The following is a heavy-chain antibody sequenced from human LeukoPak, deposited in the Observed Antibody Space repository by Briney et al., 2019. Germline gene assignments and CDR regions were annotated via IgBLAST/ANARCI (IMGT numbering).Heavy chain of an antibody. V-gene: IGHV1-8*01. CDR1: GYNFRSYD. D-gene: IGHD2-21*01. CDR2: MSPKRGDT. J-gene: IGHJ3*02. CDR3: ARTNLADCGGECETDAFDI. Sequence: ASVTVTCKASGYNFRSYDINWVRQATGQGLEWMGFMSPKRGDTGYAKTFKGRITMTRDTSINTAYMELNSLTSEDTAVYYCARTNLADCGGECETDAFDIWGHGTMVTVSS.